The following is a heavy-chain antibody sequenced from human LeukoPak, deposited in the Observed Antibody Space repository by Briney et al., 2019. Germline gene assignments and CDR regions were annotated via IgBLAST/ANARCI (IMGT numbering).Heavy chain of an antibody. CDR1: GITLSSFG. Sequence: GGPLRLSCAASGITLSSFGMSWLRQAPGKGLEWVSAISGSSGRTYYADAVKGRFTVSRDISKNTVSLQMNRLRADDTAMYHCAKDRFYDILTGYPDYCGQGTLVTVSS. CDR2: ISGSSGRT. V-gene: IGHV3-23*01. J-gene: IGHJ4*02. D-gene: IGHD3-9*01. CDR3: AKDRFYDILTGYPDY.